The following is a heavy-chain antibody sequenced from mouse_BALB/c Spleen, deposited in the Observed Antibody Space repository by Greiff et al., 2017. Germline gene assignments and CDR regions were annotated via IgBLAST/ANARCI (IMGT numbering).Heavy chain of an antibody. V-gene: IGHV3-2*02. J-gene: IGHJ2*01. CDR1: GYSITSDYA. Sequence: EVKLVESGPGLVKPSQSLSLTCTVTGYSITSDYAWNWIRQFPGNKLEWMGYISYSGSTSYNPSLKSRISITRDTSKNQFFLQLNSVTTEDTATYYCARSPYGNYPIFDYWGQGTTLTVSS. CDR2: ISYSGST. CDR3: ARSPYGNYPIFDY. D-gene: IGHD2-1*01.